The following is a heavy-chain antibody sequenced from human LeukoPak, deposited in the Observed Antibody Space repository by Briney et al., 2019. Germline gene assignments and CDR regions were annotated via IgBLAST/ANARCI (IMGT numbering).Heavy chain of an antibody. J-gene: IGHJ4*02. Sequence: GRSLRLSCAASGFTFSSYGMHWVRQAPGKGLEWVAVIWYDGSNKYYADSVKGRFTISRDNSKNTLYLQMNSLRAEDTAVYYCAKPGVPYYDSSGYYNFDYWGKGTLVTVSS. CDR3: AKPGVPYYDSSGYYNFDY. CDR1: GFTFSSYG. V-gene: IGHV3-33*06. D-gene: IGHD3-22*01. CDR2: IWYDGSNK.